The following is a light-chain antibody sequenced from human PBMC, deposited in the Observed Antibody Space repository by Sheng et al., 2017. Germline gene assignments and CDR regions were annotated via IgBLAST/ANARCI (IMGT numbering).Light chain of an antibody. Sequence: QSALTQPASVSGSPGQSITISCTGTSSDVGGYDFVSWYQHLPGRAPRLLIYDVGNRPSGISNRFSGSKSGNTASLTISGLLPEDEAEYYCGSYTSRATYVFGTGTEVTVL. CDR1: SSDVGGYDF. J-gene: IGLJ1*01. V-gene: IGLV2-14*03. CDR3: GSYTSRATYV. CDR2: DVG.